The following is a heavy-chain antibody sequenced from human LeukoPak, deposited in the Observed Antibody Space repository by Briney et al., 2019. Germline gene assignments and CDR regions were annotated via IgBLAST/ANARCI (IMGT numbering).Heavy chain of an antibody. D-gene: IGHD3-10*01. CDR2: ISGSGGST. J-gene: IGHJ4*02. CDR3: ANKVVRGVIIS. Sequence: GGSLRLSCAASGFTFSSYAMSWVRQAPGKGLEWVSAISGSGGSTYYADSVKGRFTISRDNSKNTLYLQMNSLRAEDTAVYYCANKVVRGVIISWGQGTLVTDSS. CDR1: GFTFSSYA. V-gene: IGHV3-23*01.